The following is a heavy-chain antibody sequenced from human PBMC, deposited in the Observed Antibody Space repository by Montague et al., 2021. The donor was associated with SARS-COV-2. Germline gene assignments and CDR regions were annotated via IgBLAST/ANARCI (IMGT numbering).Heavy chain of an antibody. CDR2: IWYDGSNE. Sequence: SLRLSCAASGFIFSSYGMHWVRQAPGKGLEWVAYIWYDGSNEHYADSVKGRFTISRDKFKNTLYLQMNSLRAEDTAIYYCARGGVGVYYFDYWGQGTLVTVSS. CDR3: ARGGVGVYYFDY. D-gene: IGHD1-26*01. J-gene: IGHJ4*02. CDR1: GFIFSSYG. V-gene: IGHV3-33*01.